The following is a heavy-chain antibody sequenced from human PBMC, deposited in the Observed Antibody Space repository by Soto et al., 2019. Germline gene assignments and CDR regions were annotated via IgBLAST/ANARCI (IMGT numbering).Heavy chain of an antibody. D-gene: IGHD6-13*01. CDR1: GYTFTGYY. V-gene: IGHV1-2*02. Sequence: GASVKVSCKASGYTFTGYYMHWVRQAPGQGLEWMGWINPNSGGTNYAQKFQGRVTMTRDTSISTAYMELSRLRSDDTAVYYCARVSYSHRRSWYYYYGMDVWAKGPRSPSP. CDR2: INPNSGGT. J-gene: IGHJ6*02. CDR3: ARVSYSHRRSWYYYYGMDV.